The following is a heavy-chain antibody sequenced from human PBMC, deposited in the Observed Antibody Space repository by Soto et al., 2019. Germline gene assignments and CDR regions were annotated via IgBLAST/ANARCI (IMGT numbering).Heavy chain of an antibody. V-gene: IGHV3-23*01. CDR2: ISGSGGST. D-gene: IGHD6-6*01. CDR3: AKKTAARRWSWFDP. Sequence: GSLRLSCAASRFTFSSYAMSWVRQAPGKGLEWVSAISGSGGSTYYADSVKGRFTISRDNSKNTLYLQMNSLRAEDTAVYYCAKKTAARRWSWFDPWGQGTLVTVSS. J-gene: IGHJ5*02. CDR1: RFTFSSYA.